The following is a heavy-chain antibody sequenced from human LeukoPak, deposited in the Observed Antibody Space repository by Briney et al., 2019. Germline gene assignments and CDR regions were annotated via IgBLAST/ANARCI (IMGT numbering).Heavy chain of an antibody. Sequence: GGSLRLSCAASGFTFSSYGMHWVRQAPGKGLEWVAVIRYDGSNKYYADSVKGRFTISRDNSKNTLYLQMNSLRAEDTAVYYCAKDRIRIAAAGFDFDYWGQGTLVTVSS. CDR1: GFTFSSYG. D-gene: IGHD6-13*01. CDR2: IRYDGSNK. CDR3: AKDRIRIAAAGFDFDY. J-gene: IGHJ4*02. V-gene: IGHV3-30*02.